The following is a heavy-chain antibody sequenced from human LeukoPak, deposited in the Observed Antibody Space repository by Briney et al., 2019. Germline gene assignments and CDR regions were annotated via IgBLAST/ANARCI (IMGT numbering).Heavy chain of an antibody. V-gene: IGHV3-74*01. CDR1: GFTFSPYW. Sequence: PGGSLRLSCAASGFTFSPYWMHWVRQAPGKGLVWVSRMNGDGRTTDYADSVKGRFTISRDNAKNTLYLQMNSLRAEDTAVYYCARLNYDFWSGYYFDYWGQGTLVTVSS. D-gene: IGHD3-3*01. CDR3: ARLNYDFWSGYYFDY. J-gene: IGHJ4*02. CDR2: MNGDGRTT.